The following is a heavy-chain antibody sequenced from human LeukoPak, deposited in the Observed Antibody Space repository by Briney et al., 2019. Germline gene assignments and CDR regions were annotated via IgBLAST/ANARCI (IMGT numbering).Heavy chain of an antibody. V-gene: IGHV1-69*13. CDR2: IIPIFGTA. D-gene: IGHD4-17*01. Sequence: EASVKVSCKASGGTFSSYAISWVRQAPGQGLEWMGGIIPIFGTANYAQKFQGRVTITADESTSTAYMELSSLRSEDTAVYYCARGNDDGDFYFDYWGQGTLVTVSS. CDR1: GGTFSSYA. J-gene: IGHJ4*02. CDR3: ARGNDDGDFYFDY.